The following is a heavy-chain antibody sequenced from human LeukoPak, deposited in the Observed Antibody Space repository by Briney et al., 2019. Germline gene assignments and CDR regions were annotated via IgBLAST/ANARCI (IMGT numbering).Heavy chain of an antibody. D-gene: IGHD3-3*01. J-gene: IGHJ4*02. Sequence: ASVKVPCKASGYTFTSYDINWVRQATGQGLEWMGWMNPNSGNTGYAQKFQGRVTMTRNTSISTAYMELSSLRSEDTAVYYCARAVSYDFWSGYYTRGYDFDYWGQGTLVTVSS. CDR1: GYTFTSYD. CDR3: ARAVSYDFWSGYYTRGYDFDY. CDR2: MNPNSGNT. V-gene: IGHV1-8*01.